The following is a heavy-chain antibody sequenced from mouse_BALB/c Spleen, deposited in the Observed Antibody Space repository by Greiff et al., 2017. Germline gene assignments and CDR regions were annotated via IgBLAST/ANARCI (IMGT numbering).Heavy chain of an antibody. CDR3: ARWLLRTFFFDY. CDR1: GYTFTSYT. Sequence: QVQLQQSGAELARPGASVKMSCKASGYTFTSYTMHWVKQRPGQGLEWIGYINPSSGYTNYNQKFKDKATLTADKSSSTAYMQLSSLTSEDSAVYYCARWLLRTFFFDYWGQGTTLTVSS. CDR2: INPSSGYT. D-gene: IGHD2-3*01. V-gene: IGHV1-4*01. J-gene: IGHJ2*01.